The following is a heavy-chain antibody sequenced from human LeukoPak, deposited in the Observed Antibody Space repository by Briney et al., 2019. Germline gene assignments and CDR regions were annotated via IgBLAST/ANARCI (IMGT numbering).Heavy chain of an antibody. D-gene: IGHD3-22*01. V-gene: IGHV3-7*04. CDR3: AGGGYPYYFDY. Sequence: GGSLRLSCAASGFTFSSYWMSWVRQAPGKGLEWVANIKQDGSEKYYVDSVKGRFTISRDNAKNSLYLQMNSLRAEDTAVYYCAGGGYPYYFDYWGQGTLVTVSS. J-gene: IGHJ4*02. CDR2: IKQDGSEK. CDR1: GFTFSSYW.